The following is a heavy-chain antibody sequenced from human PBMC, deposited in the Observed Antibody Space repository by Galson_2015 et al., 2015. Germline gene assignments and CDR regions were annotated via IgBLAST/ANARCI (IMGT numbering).Heavy chain of an antibody. CDR2: INPNSGGT. CDR3: ARGGGAARLYHYYGMDV. CDR1: GYTFTGYY. V-gene: IGHV1-2*06. D-gene: IGHD6-6*01. Sequence: SVKVSCKASGYTFTGYYMHWVRQAPGQGLGWMGRINPNSGGTNYAQKFQGRVTMTRDTSISTAYMELSRLRSDDTAVYYCARGGGAARLYHYYGMDVWGQGTTFTVSS. J-gene: IGHJ6*02.